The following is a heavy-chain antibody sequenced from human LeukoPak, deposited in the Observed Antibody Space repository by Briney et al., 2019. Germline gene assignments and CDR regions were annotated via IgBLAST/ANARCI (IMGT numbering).Heavy chain of an antibody. Sequence: ASVKVSCKASGYTFTNFGISWVRQAPGQGLEWMGWITPYNGNTNYAQKLQGRVTMTTDTSTSTAYMELRSLRSDDTAVYYCARDLYGSGYDPWGQGTLVTVSP. CDR2: ITPYNGNT. J-gene: IGHJ5*02. V-gene: IGHV1-18*01. D-gene: IGHD3-10*01. CDR1: GYTFTNFG. CDR3: ARDLYGSGYDP.